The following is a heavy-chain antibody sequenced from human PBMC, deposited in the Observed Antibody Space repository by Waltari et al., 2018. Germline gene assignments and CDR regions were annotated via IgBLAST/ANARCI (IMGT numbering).Heavy chain of an antibody. V-gene: IGHV1-24*01. CDR1: GYTLTELS. Sequence: QVQLVQSGAEVKKPGASVKVSCKVSGYTLTELSMHWVRQAPGKGLEWMGGFDPEDGETIYAQKFQGRVTMTEDTSTDTAYMELSSLRSEDTAVYYCATAGYCSGGSCYAPQYYGMDVWGQGTTVTVSS. J-gene: IGHJ6*02. D-gene: IGHD2-15*01. CDR2: FDPEDGET. CDR3: ATAGYCSGGSCYAPQYYGMDV.